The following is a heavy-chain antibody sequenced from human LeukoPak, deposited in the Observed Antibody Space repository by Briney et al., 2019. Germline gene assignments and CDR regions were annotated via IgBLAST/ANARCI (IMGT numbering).Heavy chain of an antibody. V-gene: IGHV1-69*01. CDR3: ASRLYCSNTRCRNFPFAY. D-gene: IGHD2-2*01. Sequence: SVKVSCKASGGTFSSYAINWVRQAPGQGLEWMGGIISIFGTANYAQKFQDRVTITADESTSTAYMELSSLRSEDTAIYYCASRLYCSNTRCRNFPFAYWGQGTLVTVSS. CDR2: IISIFGTA. J-gene: IGHJ4*02. CDR1: GGTFSSYA.